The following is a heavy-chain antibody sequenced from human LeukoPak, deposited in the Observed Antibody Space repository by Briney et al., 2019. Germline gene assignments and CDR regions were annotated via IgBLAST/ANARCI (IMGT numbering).Heavy chain of an antibody. CDR1: GGTFSSYT. CDR3: ARGGWPHARGMDV. D-gene: IGHD2-15*01. CDR2: IIPILGIA. Sequence: SVKVSCKASGGTFSSYTISWVGQAPGQGLEWMGRIIPILGIANYAQKFQGRVTITADKSTSTAYMELSSLRTEDTAVYSCARGGWPHARGMDVWGQGTTVTVSS. V-gene: IGHV1-69*02. J-gene: IGHJ6*02.